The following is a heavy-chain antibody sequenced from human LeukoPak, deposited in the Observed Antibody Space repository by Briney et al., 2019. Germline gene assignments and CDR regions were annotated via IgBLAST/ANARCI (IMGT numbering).Heavy chain of an antibody. CDR3: ARLGRGRRYHDSSGFPN. Sequence: SETLSLTCSVSGGSTTSYYWSWIRQPPGKGLEWVGYIFDIGYTNYNPSLKSRVIISMDTSKNQFSLTLTSVTAADTAVYYCARLGRGRRYHDSSGFPNWGQGSLVTVTS. V-gene: IGHV4-59*12. D-gene: IGHD3-22*01. CDR2: IFDIGYT. J-gene: IGHJ4*02. CDR1: GGSTTSYY.